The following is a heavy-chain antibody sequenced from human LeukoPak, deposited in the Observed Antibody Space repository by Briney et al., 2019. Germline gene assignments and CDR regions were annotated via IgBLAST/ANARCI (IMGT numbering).Heavy chain of an antibody. J-gene: IGHJ2*01. CDR1: GFTCNTYS. CDR2: ISSSSSTV. Sequence: GGSLRLSCAVSGFTCNTYSMNWVRQAPGKGLEWVSSISSSSSTVEYADSVKGRFTISGDNAKNSLYLQMDSLRAEDTAVYYCARVFDLWGRGTLVTVSS. CDR3: ARVFDL. V-gene: IGHV3-48*01.